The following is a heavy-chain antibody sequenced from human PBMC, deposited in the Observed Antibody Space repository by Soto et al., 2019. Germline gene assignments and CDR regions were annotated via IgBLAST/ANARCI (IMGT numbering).Heavy chain of an antibody. Sequence: QVQLVQSGAEMKTPGSSVNVSCTLSGGAFNNYVISWVRQAPGQGLEWVGSIVPIYRSSLFAQKFQGRVTLSADDTTNTVYMKMSSLRTDDTAIYYCARVVKAGDYGDYGRYYFDYWGHGTLVTVSS. CDR2: IVPIYRSS. J-gene: IGHJ4*01. CDR1: GGAFNNYV. V-gene: IGHV1-69*18. CDR3: ARVVKAGDYGDYGRYYFDY. D-gene: IGHD4-17*01.